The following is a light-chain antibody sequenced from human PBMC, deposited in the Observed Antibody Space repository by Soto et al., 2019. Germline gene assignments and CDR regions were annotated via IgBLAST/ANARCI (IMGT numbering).Light chain of an antibody. J-gene: IGKJ5*01. Sequence: VQLTQSPSSLSASVGVTVTITCRARQGISDALAWCQQKPGKSPKLLIFDASTLASGVPSRFSGSGSGTHFTLTISSLQPEDFASYFCQHFNNFPPTFGQGTRLEIK. CDR1: QGISDA. CDR2: DAS. V-gene: IGKV1D-13*01. CDR3: QHFNNFPPT.